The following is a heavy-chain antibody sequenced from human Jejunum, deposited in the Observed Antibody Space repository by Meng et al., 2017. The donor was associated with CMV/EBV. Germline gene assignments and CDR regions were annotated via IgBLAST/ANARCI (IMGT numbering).Heavy chain of an antibody. V-gene: IGHV4-4*07. J-gene: IGHJ5*02. CDR2: IYTSGST. CDR1: AGSISGYY. Sequence: QVQVQESGPGLVKSSEPLSLTCFVSAGSISGYYWSWIRQPAGKGLEWIGRIYTSGSTHYNPSLKSRLTMSVDLSNNQISLKLRSVTAADTAVYYCARESGSYYWFDPWGQGTLVTVSS. D-gene: IGHD1-26*01. CDR3: ARESGSYYWFDP.